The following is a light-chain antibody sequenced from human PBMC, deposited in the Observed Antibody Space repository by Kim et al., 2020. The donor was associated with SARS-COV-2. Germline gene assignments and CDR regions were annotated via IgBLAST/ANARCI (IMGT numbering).Light chain of an antibody. J-gene: IGLJ2*01. CDR3: SAWDSSLSALV. CDR1: SNNVGNQG. V-gene: IGLV10-54*01. CDR2: RNN. Sequence: QAGLTQPPSVSTGLRQTATLTCTGNSNNVGNQGAAWLQQHQGHPPKLLSYRNNNRPSGISERLSASRSGNTASLTITGLQPEDEADYYCSAWDSSLSALVFGGGTKLSVL.